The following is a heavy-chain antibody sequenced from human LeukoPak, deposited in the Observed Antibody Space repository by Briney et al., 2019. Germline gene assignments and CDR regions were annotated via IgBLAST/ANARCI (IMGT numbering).Heavy chain of an antibody. CDR1: GVSISSGGYY. D-gene: IGHD1-26*01. V-gene: IGHV4-31*03. CDR2: IYYSGST. CDR3: TRDGGSHPRGVFDI. Sequence: PSQTLSLTCTSSGVSISSGGYYWSWIRQHPGKGLEWIGYIYYSGSTYYNPSLESRVTISVDTSKNQFSLKLSSVTAADTAVYYCTRDGGSHPRGVFDIWGQGTMVTVSS. J-gene: IGHJ3*02.